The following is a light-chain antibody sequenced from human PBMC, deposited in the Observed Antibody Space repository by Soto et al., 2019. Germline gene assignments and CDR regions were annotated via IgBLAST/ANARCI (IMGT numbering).Light chain of an antibody. CDR1: SGSIASNY. CDR3: QSYDSSNHVV. J-gene: IGLJ2*01. Sequence: NFMLTQPHSVSESPGKTVTISCTDSSGSIASNYVQWYQQRPGSAPTTVIYKDDQRPSGVPDRFSGSIDSSSNSASLTISGLKTEDGADYYCQSYDSSNHVVFGGGTKLTVL. V-gene: IGLV6-57*02. CDR2: KDD.